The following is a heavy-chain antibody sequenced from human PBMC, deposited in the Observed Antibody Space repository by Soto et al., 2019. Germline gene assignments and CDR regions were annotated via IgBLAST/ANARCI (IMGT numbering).Heavy chain of an antibody. D-gene: IGHD3-22*01. CDR2: IIPIFGTA. Sequence: SVKVSCKASGGTFSSYAISWVRQAPGQGLEWMGGIIPIFGTANYAQKFQGRVTITADESTSTAYMELSSLRSEDTAVYYCANTPYDSSGYYSYYYYYGMDVWGQGTTVTSP. CDR3: ANTPYDSSGYYSYYYYYGMDV. J-gene: IGHJ6*02. CDR1: GGTFSSYA. V-gene: IGHV1-69*13.